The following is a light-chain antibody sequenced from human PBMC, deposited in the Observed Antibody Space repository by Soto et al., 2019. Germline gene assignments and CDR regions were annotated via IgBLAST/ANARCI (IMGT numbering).Light chain of an antibody. J-gene: IGKJ1*01. CDR3: QQYRSYPWT. V-gene: IGKV1-5*01. Sequence: DIQMTQSPSTLSASVGDRVTITCRASQSISSWLAWYQQKPGKAPKLLIYAASSLQSGVPLRFSGSGSGTDFTLTISSLQPDDFATYYCQQYRSYPWTFGQGTKVEIK. CDR2: AAS. CDR1: QSISSW.